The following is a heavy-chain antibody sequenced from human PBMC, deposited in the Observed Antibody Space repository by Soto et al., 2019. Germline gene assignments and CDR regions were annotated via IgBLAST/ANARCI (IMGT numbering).Heavy chain of an antibody. CDR3: VRLSTVSYYAVDV. CDR1: GFSFGSYE. CDR2: TSYDGSIN. D-gene: IGHD4-17*01. Sequence: PGGSLRLSCAGSGFSFGSYEMHWVRQAPGKGLEWVTFTSYDGSINYYADSVKGRFTMSRDNSKNLLYLQMNSLRTEDTAVYYCVRLSTVSYYAVDVWGQGTTVTVSS. J-gene: IGHJ6*02. V-gene: IGHV3-30*04.